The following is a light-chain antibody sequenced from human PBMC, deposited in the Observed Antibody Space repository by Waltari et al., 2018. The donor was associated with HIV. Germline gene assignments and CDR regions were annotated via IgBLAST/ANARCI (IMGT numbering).Light chain of an antibody. Sequence: QSALTQPPSAPGSPGQSVTISCLGTTSYVRGYYYVPWYQQHPGKAPKLMIYDVSKRPSGVPDRFSGSKSGNTASLTVSGLQAEDEADYYCSSYAGRNNVVFGGGTRVTVL. J-gene: IGLJ2*01. CDR1: TSYVRGYYY. CDR2: DVS. V-gene: IGLV2-8*01. CDR3: SSYAGRNNVV.